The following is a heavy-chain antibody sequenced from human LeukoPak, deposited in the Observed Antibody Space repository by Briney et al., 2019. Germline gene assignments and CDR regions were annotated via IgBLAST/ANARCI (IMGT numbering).Heavy chain of an antibody. J-gene: IGHJ5*02. CDR1: GYTFRNYA. D-gene: IGHD2-15*01. CDR3: TRDCSGGTCSSFWFHP. V-gene: IGHV1-18*01. Sequence: GASVKVSCTASGYTFRNYAITWVRQAPGQGLEWMGWITAYNGNTDYAQNFRGRVTMTTDTSTATAYMELRNLKSDDTAVYYCTRDCSGGTCSSFWFHPWGQGTLVTVSS. CDR2: ITAYNGNT.